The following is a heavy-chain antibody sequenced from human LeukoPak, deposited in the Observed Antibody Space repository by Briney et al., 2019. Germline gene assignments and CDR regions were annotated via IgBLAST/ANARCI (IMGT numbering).Heavy chain of an antibody. CDR1: GGSISSGGDS. CDR2: ISHSGST. D-gene: IGHD1-26*01. Sequence: PSETLSLTCAVSGGSISSGGDSWSWIRQPPGKGLEWIGYISHSGSTYYNPSLKSRVTISVDRSKNQFSLKLNSVTAADTAVYYCSRGHQNWSFGYFDLWGRGTWSLSPQ. J-gene: IGHJ2*01. CDR3: SRGHQNWSFGYFDL. V-gene: IGHV4-30-2*01.